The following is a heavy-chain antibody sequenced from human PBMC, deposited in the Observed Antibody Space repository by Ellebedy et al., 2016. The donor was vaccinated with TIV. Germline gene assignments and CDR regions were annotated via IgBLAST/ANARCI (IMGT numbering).Heavy chain of an antibody. Sequence: ASVKVSCKASGYTFTSYYMHWVRQAPGQGLEWMGWINTSTGNPTYAQGFTGRFGFSLDTSVTTAYLQINNLEAEDTAAYYCANNYDTSGHFRYWGQGTLVTVSS. D-gene: IGHD3-22*01. CDR1: GYTFTSYY. CDR2: INTSTGNP. J-gene: IGHJ4*02. V-gene: IGHV7-4-1*02. CDR3: ANNYDTSGHFRY.